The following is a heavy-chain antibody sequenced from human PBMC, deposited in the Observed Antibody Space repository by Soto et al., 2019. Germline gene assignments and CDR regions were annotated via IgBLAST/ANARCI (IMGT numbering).Heavy chain of an antibody. Sequence: EVQLVESGGGLIQPGGSLRLSCAASGFTVSSNYMSWVRQAPGEGLEWVSVIYSGGSTYYADSVKGRFTISRDNSKNTLYLQMNSLRAEDTAVYYCARPFRPGGVSGWYVVDYWGQGTLVTVSS. V-gene: IGHV3-53*01. CDR1: GFTVSSNY. D-gene: IGHD6-19*01. CDR2: IYSGGST. CDR3: ARPFRPGGVSGWYVVDY. J-gene: IGHJ4*02.